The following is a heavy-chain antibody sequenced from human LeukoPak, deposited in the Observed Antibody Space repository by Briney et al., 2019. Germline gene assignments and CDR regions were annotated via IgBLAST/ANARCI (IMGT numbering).Heavy chain of an antibody. V-gene: IGHV3-30*02. J-gene: IGHJ3*02. CDR1: GFTFSSYG. Sequence: GGSLRLSCAASGFTFSSYGMHWVRQAPGKGLEWVAFIRYDGSNKYYADSLKGRFTISRDNSKNTLYLQMNSLRAEDTAVYYCAKDPRRYCSSTSCSHNPFDIWGQGTMVTVSS. CDR3: AKDPRRYCSSTSCSHNPFDI. CDR2: IRYDGSNK. D-gene: IGHD2-2*01.